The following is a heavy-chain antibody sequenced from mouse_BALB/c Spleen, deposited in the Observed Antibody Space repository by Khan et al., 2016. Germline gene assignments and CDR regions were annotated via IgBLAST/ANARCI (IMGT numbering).Heavy chain of an antibody. V-gene: IGHV4-1*02. CDR3: ARLHYCGRFAY. D-gene: IGHD1-2*01. CDR2: INPDSSTT. J-gene: IGHJ3*01. CDR1: GFDFSRYW. Sequence: EVKLLESGGGLVQPGGSLKLSCAASGFDFSRYWMSWVRQAPGKGLEWIGEINPDSSTTNYTPSLKDKFIISRDTAKNTLYLQMSKVRSEDTALCYCARLHYCGRFAYWGQGTLVTVSA.